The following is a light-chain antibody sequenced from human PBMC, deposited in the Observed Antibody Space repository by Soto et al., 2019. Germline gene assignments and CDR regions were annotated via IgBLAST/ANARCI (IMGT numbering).Light chain of an antibody. CDR2: GAS. CDR1: QSVGRNY. V-gene: IGKV3-20*01. Sequence: EIVLTQSPGTLSVSPGERATLSCRASQSVGRNYLAWYKQKPGQAPRLLIYGASSRATGIPDRFSGSGSGTDFTLTISRLAPEDFAVYYCQQYASSPLTFGGGTKVETK. CDR3: QQYASSPLT. J-gene: IGKJ4*01.